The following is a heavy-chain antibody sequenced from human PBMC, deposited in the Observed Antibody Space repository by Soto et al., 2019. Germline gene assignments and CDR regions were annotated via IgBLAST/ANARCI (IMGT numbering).Heavy chain of an antibody. CDR2: IHYSGST. CDR1: GGSVSSNNNY. D-gene: IGHD1-26*01. Sequence: PSETLSLTCTVSGGSVSSNNNYWSWIRQPQGKGLEWIGHIHYSGSTSYNPSLKSRVTMSLDTSKNQFSLKLSSVTAADTAVYYCARRYGSAIDYWGQGTLVTVSS. CDR3: ARRYGSAIDY. V-gene: IGHV4-61*01. J-gene: IGHJ4*02.